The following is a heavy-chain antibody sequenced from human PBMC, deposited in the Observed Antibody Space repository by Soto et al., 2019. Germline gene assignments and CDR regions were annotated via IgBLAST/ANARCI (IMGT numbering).Heavy chain of an antibody. CDR3: APDLGGPQGS. D-gene: IGHD3-16*01. CDR1: GFTFSNYW. V-gene: IGHV3-74*01. J-gene: IGHJ5*02. Sequence: EVQLVESGGGLVQPGGSLRLSCAASGFTFSNYWMHWVRQGPGKGLVWVSRMNEDGTTIDYADSVRGRFTISRDNAKSTLYLQMNSVRAEDTAVYYCAPDLGGPQGSWGQGTLVTVSS. CDR2: MNEDGTTI.